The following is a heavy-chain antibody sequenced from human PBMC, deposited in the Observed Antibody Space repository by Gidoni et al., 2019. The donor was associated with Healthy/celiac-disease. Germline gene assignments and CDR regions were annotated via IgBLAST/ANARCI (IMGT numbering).Heavy chain of an antibody. CDR2: INPNSGGT. V-gene: IGHV1-2*02. CDR3: ARDFWHIVVVTAPSDY. D-gene: IGHD2-21*02. Sequence: QVQLVQSGAEVKKPGASVKVSCKASGYTFTGYYMHWVRQGPGQGLEWMGWINPNSGGTNDAQKYQGRVTMTRDTSISTAYMELSRRRSDDTAVYYCARDFWHIVVVTAPSDYWGQGTLVTVSS. CDR1: GYTFTGYY. J-gene: IGHJ4*02.